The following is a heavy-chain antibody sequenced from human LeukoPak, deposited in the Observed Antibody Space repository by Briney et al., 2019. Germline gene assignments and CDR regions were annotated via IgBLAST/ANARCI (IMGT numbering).Heavy chain of an antibody. D-gene: IGHD5-12*01. CDR1: GITFSSYA. CDR2: ISGSGGST. V-gene: IGHV3-23*01. J-gene: IGHJ3*02. CDR3: AKDRGYSGHGAFDM. Sequence: PGGSLRLSCADSGITFSSYAMSWARQAPGKGLEWVSAISGSGGSTHYADSVKGRFTISRDNSKNTLYLQMNSLRAEDTAVYYCAKDRGYSGHGAFDMWGQGTMVTVSS.